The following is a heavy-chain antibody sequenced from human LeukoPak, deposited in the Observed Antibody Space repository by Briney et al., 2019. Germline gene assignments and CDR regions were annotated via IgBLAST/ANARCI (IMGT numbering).Heavy chain of an antibody. V-gene: IGHV1-69*05. Sequence: SVKVSCKASGGTFSSYAISWVRQAPGQGLEWMGGIIPIFGTANYAQKFQGRVTITTDESTSTAYMELSSLRSEDTAVYYCARLNDFWSGYRTGRFDYWGQGTLVTVSS. CDR2: IIPIFGTA. D-gene: IGHD3-3*01. J-gene: IGHJ4*02. CDR1: GGTFSSYA. CDR3: ARLNDFWSGYRTGRFDY.